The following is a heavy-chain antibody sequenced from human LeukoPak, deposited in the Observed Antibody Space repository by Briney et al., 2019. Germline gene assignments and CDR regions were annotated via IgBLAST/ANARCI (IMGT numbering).Heavy chain of an antibody. CDR2: IVVGSGNT. CDR1: GYTFTSYG. J-gene: IGHJ4*02. D-gene: IGHD3-16*01. Sequence: SVKVSCKASGYTFTSYGISWVRQAPGQGLEWMGWIVVGSGNTNYAQKFQERVTITRDMSTGTTYMELSSLRSEDTAVYYCAAGAEGGPTDYWGQGTLVTVSS. CDR3: AAGAEGGPTDY. V-gene: IGHV1-58*02.